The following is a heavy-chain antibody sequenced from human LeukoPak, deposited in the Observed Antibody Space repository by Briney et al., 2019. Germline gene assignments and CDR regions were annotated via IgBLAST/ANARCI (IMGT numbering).Heavy chain of an antibody. V-gene: IGHV4-39*07. D-gene: IGHD6-13*01. Sequence: SETLSLTCTVSGGSISSSSYYWGWIRQPPGKGLEWIGSIYYSGSTYYNPSLKSRVTISVDTSKNQFSLKLSSVTAADTAVYYCARVEQQLGLEYFDYWGQGTLVTVSS. CDR3: ARVEQQLGLEYFDY. J-gene: IGHJ4*02. CDR2: IYYSGST. CDR1: GGSISSSSYY.